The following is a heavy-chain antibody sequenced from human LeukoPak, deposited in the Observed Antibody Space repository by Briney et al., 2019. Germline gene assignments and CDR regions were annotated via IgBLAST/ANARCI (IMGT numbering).Heavy chain of an antibody. CDR3: ARDLSVVPAADPGYSYGYAFDI. CDR1: GDSIRSFF. Sequence: PSETLSLTCSVSGDSIRSFFWSWIRQPPGKGLEWIGYIYYTGSTNYNPSLKSRVAISVDTSKNQFSLNLTSVTAADTAVYYCARDLSVVPAADPGYSYGYAFDIWGQGTMVTVSS. J-gene: IGHJ3*02. CDR2: IYYTGST. D-gene: IGHD5-18*01. V-gene: IGHV4-59*01.